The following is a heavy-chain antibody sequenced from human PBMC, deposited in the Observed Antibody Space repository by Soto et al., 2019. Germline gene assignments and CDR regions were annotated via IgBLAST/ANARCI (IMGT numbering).Heavy chain of an antibody. V-gene: IGHV1-18*01. CDR3: ARAGGKYCSSTSCYDDAYDI. D-gene: IGHD2-2*01. Sequence: QVQLVQSGDEVKKPGASVKVSCKASGYTFTSYGISWVRQAPGQWLEWMGWISAYNGNTNYAQKLQGRVTMTTDTSTSTAYMELTSLRSDDTAVYYCARAGGKYCSSTSCYDDAYDIWGQGTMVTVSS. CDR1: GYTFTSYG. J-gene: IGHJ3*02. CDR2: ISAYNGNT.